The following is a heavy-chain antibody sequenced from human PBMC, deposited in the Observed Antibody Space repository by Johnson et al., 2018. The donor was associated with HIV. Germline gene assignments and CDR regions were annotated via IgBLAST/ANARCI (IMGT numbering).Heavy chain of an antibody. CDR1: GFIFSDHY. CDR2: TRNKANSYTP. V-gene: IGHV3-72*01. J-gene: IGHJ3*01. CDR3: TRVSLPPSYAFDF. Sequence: VQLVESGGGLVQHGGSPRLSCVASGFIFSDHYMDWVRQAPGKGLEWVGRTRNKANSYTPDSAAAVHSRFTISSDDSKNSLYLQMNSLKTEDTAVYYCTRVSLPPSYAFDFWGQGTMVTVSS.